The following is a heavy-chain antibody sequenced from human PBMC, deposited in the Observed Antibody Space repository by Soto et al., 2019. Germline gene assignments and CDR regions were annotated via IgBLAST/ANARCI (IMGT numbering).Heavy chain of an antibody. CDR3: ARDSPRTTIFLWLDP. D-gene: IGHD3-3*01. CDR2: ISAYNGNT. V-gene: IGHV1-18*04. CDR1: GYTFTSYG. J-gene: IGHJ5*02. Sequence: ASVQVSCKASGYTFTSYGISWVRQDPGQGLEWMGWISAYNGNTIYAQKLQRRVTMTTATSTSTAYMELRSLRSDDTAVYYCARDSPRTTIFLWLDPWGQGTRVTVSS.